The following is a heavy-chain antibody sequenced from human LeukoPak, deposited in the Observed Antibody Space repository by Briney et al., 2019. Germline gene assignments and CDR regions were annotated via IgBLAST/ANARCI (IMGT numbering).Heavy chain of an antibody. CDR1: GGSFSGYY. CDR2: INHSGST. D-gene: IGHD1-26*01. J-gene: IGHJ3*01. V-gene: IGHV4-34*01. Sequence: PSETLSLTCGVYGGSFSGYYWSWIRQPPGKGLEWIGEINHSGSTNYNPSLKSRATISVDMSKNQFSLKLSSVTAADTAVYYCARQGSGGRSFDVWGQGTMVTVSS. CDR3: ARQGSGGRSFDV.